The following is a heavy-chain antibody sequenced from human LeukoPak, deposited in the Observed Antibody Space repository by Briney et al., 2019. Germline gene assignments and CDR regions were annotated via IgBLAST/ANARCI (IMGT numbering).Heavy chain of an antibody. CDR3: ARDNLERLDY. J-gene: IGHJ4*02. D-gene: IGHD1-1*01. V-gene: IGHV3-30-3*01. CDR1: GFTFSSYA. Sequence: GGSLRLSCAASGFTFSSYAMHWVRQAPGKGLEWVAVISYDGSNKYCADSVKGRFTISRDNSKNTLYLQMNSLRAEDTAVYYCARDNLERLDYWGQGTLVTVSS. CDR2: ISYDGSNK.